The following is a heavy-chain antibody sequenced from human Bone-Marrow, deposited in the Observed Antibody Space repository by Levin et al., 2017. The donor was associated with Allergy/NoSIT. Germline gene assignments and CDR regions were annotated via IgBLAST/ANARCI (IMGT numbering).Heavy chain of an antibody. V-gene: IGHV1-69*13. Sequence: SVKVSCKASGGTFSSYAISWVRQAPGQGLEWMGGIIPIFGTANYAQKFQGRVTITADESTSTAYMELSSLRSEDTAVYYCARDQYSSGWYGGGWFDPWGQGTLVTVSS. D-gene: IGHD6-19*01. CDR3: ARDQYSSGWYGGGWFDP. J-gene: IGHJ5*02. CDR2: IIPIFGTA. CDR1: GGTFSSYA.